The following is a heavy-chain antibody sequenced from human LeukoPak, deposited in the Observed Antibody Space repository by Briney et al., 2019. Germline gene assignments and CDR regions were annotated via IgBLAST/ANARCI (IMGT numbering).Heavy chain of an antibody. V-gene: IGHV3-30-3*01. D-gene: IGHD4-23*01. CDR3: ARDRGGSGNYSSDF. CDR1: GFTFNIYA. J-gene: IGHJ4*02. CDR2: ISYDGAIR. Sequence: HPGTPLRLSCAASGFTFNIYAIHWVRQAPDKGLEWVAVISYDGAIRYYTDSVKGRFTISRDNSKTTLYLQINSLRAEDTAVYYCARDRGGSGNYSSDFWGQGTLVTVSS.